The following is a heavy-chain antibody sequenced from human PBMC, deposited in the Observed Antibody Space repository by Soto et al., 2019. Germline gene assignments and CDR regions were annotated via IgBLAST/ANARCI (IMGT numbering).Heavy chain of an antibody. J-gene: IGHJ4*02. CDR2: IYYTGNT. V-gene: IGHV4-31*03. CDR3: ARLLWCVYVQFEY. CDR1: GGSFSSGGYY. Sequence: SEPLSLTCTVSGGSFSSGGYYWSWIRQHPGKGLEWIGFIYYTGNTNYNPSLKSRLTISADTSRNQFSLDLSSVTDADTAVYFCARLLWCVYVQFEYWGQRGLVT. D-gene: IGHD3-10*02.